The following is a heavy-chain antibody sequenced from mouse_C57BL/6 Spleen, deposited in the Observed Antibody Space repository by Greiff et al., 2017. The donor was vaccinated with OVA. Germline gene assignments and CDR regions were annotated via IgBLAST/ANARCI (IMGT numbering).Heavy chain of an antibody. CDR1: GYTFPDYY. D-gene: IGHD2-1*01. Sequence: EVKLMESGPVLVKPGASVKMSCKASGYTFPDYYMNGVKQSHGKSLEWIGVINPYNGGTSYNQKFKGKATLTVDKSSSTAYMELNSLTSEDSAVYYCASGGNSADYWGQGTTLTVSS. CDR2: INPYNGGT. CDR3: ASGGNSADY. J-gene: IGHJ2*01. V-gene: IGHV1-19*01.